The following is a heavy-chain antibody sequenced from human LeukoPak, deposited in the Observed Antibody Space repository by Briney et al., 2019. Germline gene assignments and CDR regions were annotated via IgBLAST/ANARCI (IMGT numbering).Heavy chain of an antibody. V-gene: IGHV4-39*01. Sequence: SETLSLTCTVSGGSISSSSYYWGWIRQPPGKGLEWIGSIYYSGSTYYNPSLKRRVTISVDTSKNQFSLTLSAVTAADTAVYYCARDTYYYGSGSYDYWGQGTLVTVSS. D-gene: IGHD3-10*01. CDR3: ARDTYYYGSGSYDY. CDR1: GGSISSSSYY. CDR2: IYYSGST. J-gene: IGHJ4*02.